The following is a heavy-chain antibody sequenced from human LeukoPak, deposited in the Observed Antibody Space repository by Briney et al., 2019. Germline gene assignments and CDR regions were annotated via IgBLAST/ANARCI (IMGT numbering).Heavy chain of an antibody. Sequence: ASVKVSFKASGYTFTSYATHWVRQAPGQRLEWMGWINAGNGNTKYSQKFQGRVTITRDTSASTAYMELSSLRSEDTAVYYCARGVNYGDYDWYFDLWGRGTLVTVSS. CDR3: ARGVNYGDYDWYFDL. CDR1: GYTFTSYA. J-gene: IGHJ2*01. CDR2: INAGNGNT. V-gene: IGHV1-3*01. D-gene: IGHD4-17*01.